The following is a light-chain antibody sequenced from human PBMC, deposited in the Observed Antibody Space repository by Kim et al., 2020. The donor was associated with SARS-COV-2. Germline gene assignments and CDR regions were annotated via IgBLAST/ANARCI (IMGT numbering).Light chain of an antibody. Sequence: DIQMTQSPSALSASVGDRVTITCRASQSVNDGLAWYQQKPGKAPKLLIYQASTLESGVPSRFSGSGSGTDFTLTISSVQPDDFATYYCQHYSRVPYTFGQGTKLEI. J-gene: IGKJ2*01. CDR3: QHYSRVPYT. CDR1: QSVNDG. CDR2: QAS. V-gene: IGKV1-5*03.